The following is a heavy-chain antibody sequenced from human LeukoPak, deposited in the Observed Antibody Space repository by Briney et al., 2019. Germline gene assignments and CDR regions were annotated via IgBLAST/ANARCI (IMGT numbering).Heavy chain of an antibody. CDR2: IKQDGSEK. CDR3: AREDGQLRNDY. Sequence: GGSLRLSCAASGFTFSSYWMSWVRQAPGKGLEWVANIKQDGSEKYYVDSVKGRFTISRDNAKNSLYLQMNSLRAEDTAVYYCAREDGQLRNDYWGQGTLVTVSP. D-gene: IGHD6-6*01. CDR1: GFTFSSYW. J-gene: IGHJ4*02. V-gene: IGHV3-7*01.